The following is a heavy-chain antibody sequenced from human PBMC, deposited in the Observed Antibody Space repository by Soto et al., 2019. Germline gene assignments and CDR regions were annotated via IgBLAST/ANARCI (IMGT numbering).Heavy chain of an antibody. D-gene: IGHD2-15*01. V-gene: IGHV3-23*01. J-gene: IGHJ5*02. CDR2: NSGSGDYT. CDR3: AKDSRSHPQGWFDP. CDR1: GFTFSSYA. Sequence: EVQLLESGGGLVQPGESLRLSCAASGFTFSSYAMTWVRQAPGKGLEWVSSNSGSGDYTYFADSVKGRFTISRDNSKDTLYLQMSSLRVEDTAIYYCAKDSRSHPQGWFDPWGQGTLVTVSS.